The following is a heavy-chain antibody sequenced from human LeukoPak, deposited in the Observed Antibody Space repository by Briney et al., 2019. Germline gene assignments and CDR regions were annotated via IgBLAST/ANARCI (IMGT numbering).Heavy chain of an antibody. D-gene: IGHD3-22*01. CDR1: GFTFDDYA. J-gene: IGHJ4*02. V-gene: IGHV3-9*01. CDR3: ARGTYYYDSSGYYSGGLAY. CDR2: ISWNSGSI. Sequence: QPGRSLRLSCAASGFTFDDYAMHWVRQAPGKGLEWVSGISWNSGSIGYADSVKGRFTISRDNSENTLYLQVNSLRAEDTAVYYCARGTYYYDSSGYYSGGLAYWGQGALVTVSS.